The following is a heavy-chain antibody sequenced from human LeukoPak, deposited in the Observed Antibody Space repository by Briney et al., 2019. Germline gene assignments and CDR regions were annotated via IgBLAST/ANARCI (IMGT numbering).Heavy chain of an antibody. CDR2: ISSNGGST. CDR3: ARRGNYYGDSMDH. Sequence: GSLRLSCVASGFTFSSYAMHWVRQAPGKGLEYVSAISSNGGSTYYANSVKGRFTISRDNSKNTLYLQMGSLRAEDMAVYHCARRGNYYGDSMDHWGQGTLVTVSS. D-gene: IGHD4-17*01. J-gene: IGHJ4*02. V-gene: IGHV3-64*01. CDR1: GFTFSSYA.